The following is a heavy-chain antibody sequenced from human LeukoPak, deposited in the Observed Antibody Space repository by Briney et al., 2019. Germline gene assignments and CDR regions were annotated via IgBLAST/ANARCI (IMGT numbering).Heavy chain of an antibody. CDR3: ARTSRHFYGSGTNLTPWPAGMDV. D-gene: IGHD3-10*01. V-gene: IGHV4-59*01. CDR1: GGSMSGFF. J-gene: IGHJ6*02. CDR2: IYYSGSST. Sequence: SETLSLTCTVSGGSMSGFFWTWIRQPLGRELEWIGSIYYSGSSTKYNPSLKSRVTISVDTSKSQFSLNLNSATAADTAVYYCARTSRHFYGSGTNLTPWPAGMDVWGQGTTGTVSS.